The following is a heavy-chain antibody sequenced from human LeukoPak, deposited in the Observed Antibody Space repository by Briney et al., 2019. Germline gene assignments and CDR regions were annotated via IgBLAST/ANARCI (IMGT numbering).Heavy chain of an antibody. CDR3: AKKETVVSPGNYFDH. CDR1: GFTFSTYD. Sequence: GGSLRLSCAASGFTFSTYDMNWVRQAPGKGLEWVSAINDGGYNTYYADSVRGRFTISRDSAKSTLYLQMNSLRAQDTAVYYCAKKETVVSPGNYFDHWGQGTLVTVSS. D-gene: IGHD4-23*01. CDR2: INDGGYNT. J-gene: IGHJ4*02. V-gene: IGHV3-23*01.